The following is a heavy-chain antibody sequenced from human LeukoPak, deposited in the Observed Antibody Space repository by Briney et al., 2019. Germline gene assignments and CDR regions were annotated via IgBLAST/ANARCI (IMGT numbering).Heavy chain of an antibody. V-gene: IGHV4-61*02. Sequence: SQTLSLTCTVSGDPISSGNYYWTWIRQSAGKGLEWIGRIHTSGNINYNPSLKSQVTISIDTSKNQFSLNLNLVTAADTAVYYCARDRAGDSFDIWGQGTLVTVSS. D-gene: IGHD7-27*01. J-gene: IGHJ3*02. CDR1: GDPISSGNYY. CDR2: IHTSGNI. CDR3: ARDRAGDSFDI.